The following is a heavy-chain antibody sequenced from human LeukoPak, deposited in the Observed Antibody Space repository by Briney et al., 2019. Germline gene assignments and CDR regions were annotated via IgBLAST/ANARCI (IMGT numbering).Heavy chain of an antibody. CDR3: ARDIGMATIDAFDI. Sequence: SVKVSCKASGGIFSSYAISWVRQAPGQGLEWMGGIIPIFGTANYAQKFQGRVTITADKSTSTAYMELSSLRSEDTAVYYCARDIGMATIDAFDIWGQGTMVTVSS. CDR2: IIPIFGTA. J-gene: IGHJ3*02. V-gene: IGHV1-69*06. D-gene: IGHD5-24*01. CDR1: GGIFSSYA.